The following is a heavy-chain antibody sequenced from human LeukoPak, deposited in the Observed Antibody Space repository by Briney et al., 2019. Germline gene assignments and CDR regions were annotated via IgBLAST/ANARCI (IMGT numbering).Heavy chain of an antibody. J-gene: IGHJ4*02. CDR2: IKNDGSEK. CDR3: ARCRDGYKHFDY. CDR1: GFTFSSYY. D-gene: IGHD5-24*01. V-gene: IGHV3-7*01. Sequence: GGSLRLSCAASGFTFSSYYMSCVRQAPGKGLEWVANIKNDGSEKFYVDSVKGRFTISRDNAKNSLYLQMNSLRAEDTAVYYCARCRDGYKHFDYWGQGILVTVSS.